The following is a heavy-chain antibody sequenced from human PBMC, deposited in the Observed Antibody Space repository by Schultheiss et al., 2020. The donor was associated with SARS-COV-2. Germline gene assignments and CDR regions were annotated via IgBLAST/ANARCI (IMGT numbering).Heavy chain of an antibody. J-gene: IGHJ6*02. D-gene: IGHD6-6*01. Sequence: GESLKISCVASGLTFTNYGMSWVRQAPGKGLDWVSGISGSGATTYYADSVRGRFTISRDNSKNTLYLQMNSLRAEDTAVYYCAKDPTQLPGAYYYGMDVWGQGTTVTVSS. CDR2: ISGSGATT. CDR3: AKDPTQLPGAYYYGMDV. V-gene: IGHV3-23*01. CDR1: GLTFTNYG.